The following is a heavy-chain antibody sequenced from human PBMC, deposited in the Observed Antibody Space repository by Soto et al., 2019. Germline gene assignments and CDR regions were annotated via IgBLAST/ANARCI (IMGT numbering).Heavy chain of an antibody. J-gene: IGHJ6*02. Sequence: KPSETLSLTCAVYGGSFSGYYWSWIRQPPGKGLEWIGEINHSGSTNYNPSLKSRVTISVDTSKNQFSLKLSSVTAADTAVYYCARLRFLEWLGHYYYYYGMDVWGQGTTVTVSS. CDR2: INHSGST. D-gene: IGHD3-3*01. V-gene: IGHV4-34*01. CDR1: GGSFSGYY. CDR3: ARLRFLEWLGHYYYYYGMDV.